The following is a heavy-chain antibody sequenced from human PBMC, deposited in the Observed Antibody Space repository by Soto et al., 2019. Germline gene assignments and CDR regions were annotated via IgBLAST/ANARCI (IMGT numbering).Heavy chain of an antibody. V-gene: IGHV3-21*01. J-gene: IGHJ4*02. CDR1: GFTFSIYR. Sequence: EVQLVESGGGLVKPGGSLRLSCAASGFTFSIYRMNWVRQAPGKGLEWVSTISSTSIYIYYADSVRGRFTISRDNAKNSLYLQMNSLRAEDTAVYYCATDQLSLLNYDYWGQGTLVTVSS. D-gene: IGHD1-1*01. CDR3: ATDQLSLLNYDY. CDR2: ISSTSIYI.